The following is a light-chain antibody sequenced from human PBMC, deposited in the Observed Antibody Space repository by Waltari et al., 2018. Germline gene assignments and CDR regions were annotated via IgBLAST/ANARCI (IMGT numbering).Light chain of an antibody. CDR1: SPRSSF. CDR2: GQK. V-gene: IGLV3-19*01. J-gene: IGLJ2*01. CDR3: NSRASGGNHL. Sequence: SSELTQDPDVSVALGQTVKITCQGDSPRSSFASWYQQKPGQAPALVMSGQKNRAPGIPDRFSGFSSGSTTTLTISGAQAEDEADYYCNSRASGGNHLFGGGTKLTV.